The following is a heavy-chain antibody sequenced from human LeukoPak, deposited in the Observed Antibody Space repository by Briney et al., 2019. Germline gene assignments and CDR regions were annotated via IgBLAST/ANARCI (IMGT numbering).Heavy chain of an antibody. J-gene: IGHJ4*02. D-gene: IGHD5-12*01. CDR2: INHSGST. CDR3: AQAVEWLRPPDY. Sequence: SETLSLTCAVYGGSFSGYYWSWIRQPPGKGLEWIGEINHSGSTNYNPSLKSRVTISVDTSKNQFSLKLSSVTAADTAVYYCAQAVEWLRPPDYWGQGTLVTVSS. V-gene: IGHV4-34*01. CDR1: GGSFSGYY.